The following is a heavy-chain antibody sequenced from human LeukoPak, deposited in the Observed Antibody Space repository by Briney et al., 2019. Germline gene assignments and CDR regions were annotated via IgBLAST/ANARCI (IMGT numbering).Heavy chain of an antibody. CDR1: GFTLDDYA. CDR3: AKSGWELLEGGGSYFDY. D-gene: IGHD1-26*01. J-gene: IGHJ4*02. V-gene: IGHV3-9*01. Sequence: GGSLRLSCAASGFTLDDYAMHWVRHAPGKGLEWVSGISWNSGSLVSPDSVEGRFTITRDNAKKSLYLQMHSLRAEDTALYYCAKSGWELLEGGGSYFDYWGQGTLVTVSS. CDR2: ISWNSGSL.